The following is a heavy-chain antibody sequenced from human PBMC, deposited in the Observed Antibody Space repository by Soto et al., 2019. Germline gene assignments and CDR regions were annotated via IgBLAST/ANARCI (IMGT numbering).Heavy chain of an antibody. CDR1: GFTFSSYS. CDR2: ISSSSSTI. Sequence: EVQLVESGGGLVQPGGSLRLSCAASGFTFSSYSMNWVRQAPGKGLEWVSYISSSSSTIYYADSVKGRFTISRDNAKNALDLQMNSLRAEDTAVYYFARGAYYYNSSGLSYWGHGTLVTVSS. CDR3: ARGAYYYNSSGLSY. J-gene: IGHJ4*01. D-gene: IGHD3-22*01. V-gene: IGHV3-48*01.